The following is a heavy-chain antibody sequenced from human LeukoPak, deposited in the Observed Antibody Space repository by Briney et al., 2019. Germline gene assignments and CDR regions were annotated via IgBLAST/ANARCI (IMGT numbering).Heavy chain of an antibody. CDR3: ARGRDYGSGSYYTPFDY. CDR1: GGSISSYS. Sequence: SETLSLTCTVSGGSISSYSWSWIRQPPGRGLEWIGDIYYSGSTNNNPSLRSRVTISVDTSKNQFSLKLSSVTAADTAVYYCARGRDYGSGSYYTPFDYWGQGTLVTVSS. D-gene: IGHD3-10*01. J-gene: IGHJ4*02. V-gene: IGHV4-59*01. CDR2: IYYSGST.